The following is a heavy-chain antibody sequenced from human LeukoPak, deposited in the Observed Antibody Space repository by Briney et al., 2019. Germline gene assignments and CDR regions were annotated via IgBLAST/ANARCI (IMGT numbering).Heavy chain of an antibody. CDR3: AKAVRFLDAFDI. CDR2: ISYDGSIK. J-gene: IGHJ3*02. V-gene: IGHV3-30-3*01. Sequence: GGSLRRSCAASGFTFSSYSMHWVRQAPGKGLEWVAAISYDGSIKYYADSMKGRFTISRDNSKNTLYLQMNSLRAEDMALYYCAKAVRFLDAFDIWGQGTMVTVSS. D-gene: IGHD3-3*01. CDR1: GFTFSSYS.